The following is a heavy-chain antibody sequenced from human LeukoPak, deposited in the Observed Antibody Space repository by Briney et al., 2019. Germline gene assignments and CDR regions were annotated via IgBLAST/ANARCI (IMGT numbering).Heavy chain of an antibody. CDR3: ARDGSSWSHDAFDI. D-gene: IGHD6-13*01. CDR1: ARSITSYY. J-gene: IGHJ3*02. CDR2: IYTSGST. V-gene: IGHV4-4*07. Sequence: PSQTLSLTCTVSARSITSYYWSWIRQPAGKGLEWIGRIYTSGSTNYNPSLKSRVTMSVDTSKNQFSLKLSSVTAADKAVYYCARDGSSWSHDAFDIWGQGTMVTVSS.